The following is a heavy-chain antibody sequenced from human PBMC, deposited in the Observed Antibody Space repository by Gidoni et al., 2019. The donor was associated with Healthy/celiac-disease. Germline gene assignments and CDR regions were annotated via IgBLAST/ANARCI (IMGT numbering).Heavy chain of an antibody. J-gene: IGHJ4*02. D-gene: IGHD6-13*01. CDR2: INHSGST. CDR1: GGSFSVYY. V-gene: IGHV4-34*01. Sequence: QVQLQQWGAGLLKPSETLSLTCAVYGGSFSVYYWSWIRQPPGKGLEWIGEINHSGSTNYTPSLKSRGTISVDTSKNQFSLKLSSVTAADTAVYYCARAIAAAGTDYWGQGTLVTVS. CDR3: ARAIAAAGTDY.